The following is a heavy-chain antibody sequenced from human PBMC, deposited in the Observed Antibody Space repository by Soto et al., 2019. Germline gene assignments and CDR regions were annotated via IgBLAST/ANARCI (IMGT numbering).Heavy chain of an antibody. CDR1: GGTFSSYA. CDR2: IIPIFGTA. V-gene: IGHV1-69*13. D-gene: IGHD1-26*01. CDR3: ARSGGSYSGDAFDI. J-gene: IGHJ3*02. Sequence: ASVKVSCKASGGTFSSYAISWVRQAPGQGLEWMGGIIPIFGTANYAQKFQGRVTITADESTSTAYMELSSLRSEDTAVCYCARSGGSYSGDAFDISGQGTMVTVSS.